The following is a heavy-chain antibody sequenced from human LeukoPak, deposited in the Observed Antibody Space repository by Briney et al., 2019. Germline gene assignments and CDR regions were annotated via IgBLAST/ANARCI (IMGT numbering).Heavy chain of an antibody. V-gene: IGHV3-23*01. Sequence: PGGSLRLSCAASGFTFRSSPMSWVRQAPEKGLEWVSAISGSGGSTYYADSVKGRFTISRDNSKNTLYLQMNSLRAEDTAVYYCAKFAGYCTSCYINYWGQGTLVTVSS. CDR2: ISGSGGST. CDR3: AKFAGYCTSCYINY. J-gene: IGHJ4*02. CDR1: GFTFRSSP. D-gene: IGHD2-2*02.